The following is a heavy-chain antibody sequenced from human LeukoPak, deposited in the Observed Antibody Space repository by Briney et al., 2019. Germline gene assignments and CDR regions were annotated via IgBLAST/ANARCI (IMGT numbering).Heavy chain of an antibody. V-gene: IGHV3-21*01. Sequence: GGSLRLSCAASGFTFSSYSMNWVRQAPGKGLEWVSSISSSSSYIYYADSVKGRFTISRDNAKNSLYLQMNSLRAEDTAVYYCARGPGIAAAVDYWGQGTLVTVSS. J-gene: IGHJ4*02. CDR2: ISSSSSYI. CDR3: ARGPGIAAAVDY. D-gene: IGHD6-13*01. CDR1: GFTFSSYS.